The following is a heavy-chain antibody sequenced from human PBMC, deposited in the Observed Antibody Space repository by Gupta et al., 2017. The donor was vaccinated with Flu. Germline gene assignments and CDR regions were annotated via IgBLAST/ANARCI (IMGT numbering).Heavy chain of an antibody. V-gene: IGHV1-46*01. CDR1: GYSFSDYY. CDR3: AREDRESSGSTPNYFDL. J-gene: IGHJ4*02. CDR2: INRNDGSA. D-gene: IGHD3-22*01. Sequence: QAQLVQSGAEVKKPGASVKISCKASGYSFSDYYIHWVRQAPGQGLEWMGIINRNDGSARYAHNFQGAVTMTRDTSTTTVYLELRSLRSEDTAVYYCAREDRESSGSTPNYFDLWGQGTLVTVSS.